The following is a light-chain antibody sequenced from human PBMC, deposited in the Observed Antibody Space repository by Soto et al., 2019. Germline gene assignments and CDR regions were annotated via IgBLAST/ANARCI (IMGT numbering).Light chain of an antibody. CDR2: DAS. CDR3: QQRSNWPT. J-gene: IGKJ2*01. V-gene: IGKV3-11*01. Sequence: EIVLTQSPATLSLSPGERATLSCRASQSVNSYLAWYQQKPGQAPRLLIYDASNRATGIPARFSGSWSGTDFTLTISSLEPEDFAVYYCQQRSNWPTFGQGTKLEIK. CDR1: QSVNSY.